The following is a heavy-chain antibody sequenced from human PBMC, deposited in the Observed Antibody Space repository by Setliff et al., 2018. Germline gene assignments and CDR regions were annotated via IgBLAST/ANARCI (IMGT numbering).Heavy chain of an antibody. J-gene: IGHJ4*02. CDR3: ARVYAYSYGFDS. Sequence: PGGSLRLSCAASGFTFSAHYMDWLRQAPGKGLEWVGRIRNKDNSYTTEYAASVKGRFTISRDNAKNSLYLQMNSLRAEDTAVYYCARVYAYSYGFDSWGQGTQVTVSS. CDR2: IRNKDNSYTT. CDR1: GFTFSAHY. D-gene: IGHD5-18*01. V-gene: IGHV3-72*01.